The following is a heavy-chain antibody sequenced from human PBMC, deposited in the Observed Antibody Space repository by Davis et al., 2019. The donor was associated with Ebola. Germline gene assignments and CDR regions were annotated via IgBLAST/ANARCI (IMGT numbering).Heavy chain of an antibody. Sequence: PGGSLRLSCAASGFTVSSNYMSWVRQAPGKGLEWVSVIYSGGSTYYADSVKGRFTISRHNSKNTLYLQMNSLRAEDTAVYYCARESLHEQQLLYYYGMDVWGQGTTVTVSS. J-gene: IGHJ6*02. CDR2: IYSGGST. D-gene: IGHD6-13*01. CDR3: ARESLHEQQLLYYYGMDV. CDR1: GFTVSSNY. V-gene: IGHV3-53*04.